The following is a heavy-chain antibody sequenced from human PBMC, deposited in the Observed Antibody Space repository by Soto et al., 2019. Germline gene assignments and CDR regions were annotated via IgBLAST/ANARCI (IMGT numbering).Heavy chain of an antibody. CDR2: IYPGDSDT. D-gene: IGHD2-2*02. CDR3: ARAPEVYCSSTSCYSTLDV. J-gene: IGHJ6*02. Sequence: PGESLKISCKGSGYSFTNYWIGWVRQMPGKGLEWMGIIYPGDSDTRYSPSFQGQVTISADKSITTAYLQWGSLKASDTAMYFCARAPEVYCSSTSCYSTLDVWGQGTTVTVSS. CDR1: GYSFTNYW. V-gene: IGHV5-51*01.